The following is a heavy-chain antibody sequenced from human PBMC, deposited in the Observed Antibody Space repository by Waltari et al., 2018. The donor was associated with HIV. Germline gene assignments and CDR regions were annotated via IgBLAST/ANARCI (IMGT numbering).Heavy chain of an antibody. CDR2: IYYSGST. CDR1: GGSISSSSYY. D-gene: IGHD6-6*01. CDR3: ARDRGSSSRLLFDY. V-gene: IGHV4-39*07. J-gene: IGHJ4*02. Sequence: QLQLQESGPGLVKPSETLSLTCTVSGGSISSSSYYWGWIRQPPGKGLEWIGSIYYSGSTYYNPSLKSRVTISVDTSKNQFSLKLSSVTAADTAVYYCARDRGSSSRLLFDYWGQGTLVTVSS.